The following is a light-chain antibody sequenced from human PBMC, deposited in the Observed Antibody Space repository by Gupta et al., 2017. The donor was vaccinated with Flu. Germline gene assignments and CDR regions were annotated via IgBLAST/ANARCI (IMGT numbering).Light chain of an antibody. J-gene: IGKJ2*01. V-gene: IGKV1D-12*01. Sequence: DIQMTQSPSSVSASVGDRVTITCRASQGIHNRLAWYQQKPGKAPELLIYTASSLQSGVPSRFSGSGSGTDFTLSISSLQSEDFATYYCRQANSFPYTFGQGTKVEMK. CDR3: RQANSFPYT. CDR2: TAS. CDR1: QGIHNR.